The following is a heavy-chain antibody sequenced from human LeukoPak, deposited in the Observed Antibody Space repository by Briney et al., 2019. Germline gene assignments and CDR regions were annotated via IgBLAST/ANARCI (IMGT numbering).Heavy chain of an antibody. CDR3: AKDHYFDSSGYYYYYYYMDV. D-gene: IGHD3-22*01. CDR2: IRYDGSKK. Sequence: PGGSLRLSCAASGFIFSSYGMHWVRQAPGKGLEWVAFIRYDGSKKYYADSVKGRFTISRDNSKNTLYLQMNSLRAEDTAVYYCAKDHYFDSSGYYYYYYYMDVWGKGTTVTVSS. J-gene: IGHJ6*03. V-gene: IGHV3-30*02. CDR1: GFIFSSYG.